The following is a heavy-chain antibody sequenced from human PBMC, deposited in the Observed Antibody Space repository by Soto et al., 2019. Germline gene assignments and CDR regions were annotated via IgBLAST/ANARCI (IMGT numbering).Heavy chain of an antibody. V-gene: IGHV3-23*01. CDR3: ARRSSGGYYDY. J-gene: IGHJ4*02. CDR2: ISGSGGST. CDR1: GFTFSSYA. Sequence: VQLLESGGGLVQPGGSLRLSCAASGFTFSSYAMSWVRQAPGKGLEWVAAISGSGGSTYYADSVKGRFTISRDNSKKTLYLHMNRLRAEDTVVYYCARRSSGGYYDYWGQGPRVTVSP. D-gene: IGHD6-19*01.